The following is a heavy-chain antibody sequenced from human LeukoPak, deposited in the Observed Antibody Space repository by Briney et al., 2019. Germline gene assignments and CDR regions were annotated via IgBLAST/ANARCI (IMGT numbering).Heavy chain of an antibody. J-gene: IGHJ4*02. CDR2: ISGSGGST. V-gene: IGHV3-23*01. D-gene: IGHD3-9*01. CDR3: ANNLRYFDWLSPPVDY. CDR1: GFTFSSYA. Sequence: GGSLRLSCAASGFTFSSYAMSWVRQAPGKGLEWVSAISGSGGSTYYADSVKGRFTISRDNSKNTLYLQMNNLRAEDTAVYYCANNLRYFDWLSPPVDYWGQGTLVTVSS.